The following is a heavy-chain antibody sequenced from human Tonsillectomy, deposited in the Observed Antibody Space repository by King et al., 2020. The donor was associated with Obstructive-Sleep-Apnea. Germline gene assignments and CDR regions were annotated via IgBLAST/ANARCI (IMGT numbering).Heavy chain of an antibody. Sequence: VQLVESGAEVKKPGESLKISCKGSGYSFTSYWIGWVRQMPGKGLEWMGIIYPGDSDTRYSPSFQGQVTISADKSISTAYLQWSSLKASDTAMYYCAGPLGYLTRRDGYDYNGYYFDYWGQGTLVTVSS. CDR3: AGPLGYLTRRDGYDYNGYYFDY. CDR1: GYSFTSYW. CDR2: IYPGDSDT. J-gene: IGHJ4*02. D-gene: IGHD5-24*01. V-gene: IGHV5-51*01.